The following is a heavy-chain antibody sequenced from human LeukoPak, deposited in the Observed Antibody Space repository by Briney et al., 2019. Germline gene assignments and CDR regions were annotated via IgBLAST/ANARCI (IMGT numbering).Heavy chain of an antibody. CDR3: AREEEGGTFDY. J-gene: IGHJ4*02. Sequence: ASVKVSCKASGYTFTRYYMHWVRQAPGQGLEWMGIIKPSGGSTRYAQKFQGRVAMTWDTSTSTVYMELSSLRSEDTAVYYCAREEEGGTFDYWGQGTLVTVSS. V-gene: IGHV1-46*01. CDR1: GYTFTRYY. D-gene: IGHD3-16*01. CDR2: IKPSGGST.